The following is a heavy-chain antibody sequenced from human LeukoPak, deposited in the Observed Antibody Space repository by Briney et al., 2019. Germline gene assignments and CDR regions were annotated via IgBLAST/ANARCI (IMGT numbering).Heavy chain of an antibody. CDR1: GFTLSDAV. D-gene: IGHD3-22*01. V-gene: IGHV3-23*01. J-gene: IGHJ4*02. CDR2: ISGDCGGT. CDR3: AKVGYCPSNFFRTHDY. Sequence: GRSLRLSCAASGFTLSDAVMSWVRQAPGPGLEWVSAISGDCGGTYYAAPVRGRFTISRDDSKNTVYLQMISLRAEDTAAFYCAKVGYCPSNFFRTHDYWGQGALVTVSS.